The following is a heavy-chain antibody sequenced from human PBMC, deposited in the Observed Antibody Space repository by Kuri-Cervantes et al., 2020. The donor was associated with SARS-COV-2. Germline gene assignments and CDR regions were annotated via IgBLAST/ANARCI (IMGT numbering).Heavy chain of an antibody. D-gene: IGHD1-1*01. CDR1: GFTVSSNY. V-gene: IGHV3-53*01. CDR3: AKSAHNNGNDAFDV. J-gene: IGHJ3*01. Sequence: ESLKISCAASGFTVSSNYMSWVRQAPGKGLEWVSVIYSGGSTYYADSVKGRLTISRDNSKNTLYLQMNSLRADDTAVYYCAKSAHNNGNDAFDVWGQGTMVTVSS. CDR2: IYSGGST.